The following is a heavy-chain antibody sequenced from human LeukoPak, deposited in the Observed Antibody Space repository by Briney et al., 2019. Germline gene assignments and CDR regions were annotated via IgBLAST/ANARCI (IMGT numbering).Heavy chain of an antibody. D-gene: IGHD4-17*01. CDR1: GDSVSSNSAA. CDR2: TYYRSKWYN. Sequence: SQTLSLTCAISGDSVSSNSAAWNWIRQSPSRGLEWLGRTYYRSKWYNDYAVSVKSRITINPDTSKNQFSLQLNSVTPEDTAVYYCARLRVGKTTVTPAYYYYYMDVWGKGTTVTVSS. V-gene: IGHV6-1*01. J-gene: IGHJ6*03. CDR3: ARLRVGKTTVTPAYYYYYMDV.